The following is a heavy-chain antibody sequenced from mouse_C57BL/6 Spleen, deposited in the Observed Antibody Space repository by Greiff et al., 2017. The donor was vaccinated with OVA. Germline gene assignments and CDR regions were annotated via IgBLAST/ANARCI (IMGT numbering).Heavy chain of an antibody. J-gene: IGHJ3*01. CDR2: IDPSDSYT. V-gene: IGHV1-59*01. CDR3: AREDYDGWFAY. D-gene: IGHD2-4*01. Sequence: QVQLQQPGAELVRPGTSVKLSCKASGYTFTSYWMHWVKQRPGQGLEWIGVIDPSDSYTNYNQKFKGKATLTVDTSSSTAYMQLSSLTSEDSAVYYCAREDYDGWFAYWGQGTLVTVSA. CDR1: GYTFTSYW.